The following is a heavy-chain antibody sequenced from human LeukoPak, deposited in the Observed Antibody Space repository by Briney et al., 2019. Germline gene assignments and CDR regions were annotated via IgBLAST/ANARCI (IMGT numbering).Heavy chain of an antibody. Sequence: SETLSLTCTVSGGSISSGGYSWSWIRQHPGKGLEWLGFIYSSGGTYHNPSLKSRLTISVDTSKNHFPLKLRSVTAADTAVYYCARVTLIYYFDYWGQGTLVTVSS. J-gene: IGHJ4*02. CDR1: GGSISSGGYS. CDR2: IYSSGGT. CDR3: ARVTLIYYFDY. V-gene: IGHV4-31*03.